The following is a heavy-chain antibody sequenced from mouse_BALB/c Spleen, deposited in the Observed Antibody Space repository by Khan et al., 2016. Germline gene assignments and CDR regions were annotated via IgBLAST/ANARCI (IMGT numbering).Heavy chain of an antibody. CDR1: GFEFSRYW. CDR2: IIPDSSTT. V-gene: IGHV4-1*02. D-gene: IGHD2-2*01. Sequence: EVKLLESGGGLVQPGGSLKISCAASGFEFSRYWMCWVRQDPGQGLEWIGEIIPDSSTTNYTPSLKDKFIISRDNAKNTLYLQMKKVRSENTALHACARRDYGYDYLDYCGQGTTLTVSS. J-gene: IGHJ2*01. CDR3: ARRDYGYDYLDY.